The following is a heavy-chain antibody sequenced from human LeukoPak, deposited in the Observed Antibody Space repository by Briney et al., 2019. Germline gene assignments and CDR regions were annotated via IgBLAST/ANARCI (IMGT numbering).Heavy chain of an antibody. V-gene: IGHV3-30-3*01. J-gene: IGHJ4*02. CDR2: ISYDGSNK. CDR3: ARDRSGSYHDFDY. D-gene: IGHD1-26*01. Sequence: GGSLRLSCAASGFTFSSYAMHWVRQAPGKGLEWVAVISYDGSNKYYADSVKGRFTISRDNSKNTLYLQMNSLRAEDTAVYYCARDRSGSYHDFDYWGQGTLVTVSS. CDR1: GFTFSSYA.